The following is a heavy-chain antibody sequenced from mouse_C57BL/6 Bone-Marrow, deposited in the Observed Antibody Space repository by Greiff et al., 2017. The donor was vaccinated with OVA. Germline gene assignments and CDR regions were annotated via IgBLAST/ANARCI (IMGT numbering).Heavy chain of an antibody. D-gene: IGHD2-4*01. CDR3: AIEGDYDRRDYFDY. J-gene: IGHJ2*01. V-gene: IGHV1-74*01. Sequence: QVHVKQPGAELVKPGASVTVSCKASGYTFTSYWMHWVKQRPGQGLEWIGRIHPSDSDTNYNQKFKGKATLTVDKSSSTAYMQLSSLTSEDSAVYYCAIEGDYDRRDYFDYWGQGTTLTVSS. CDR1: GYTFTSYW. CDR2: IHPSDSDT.